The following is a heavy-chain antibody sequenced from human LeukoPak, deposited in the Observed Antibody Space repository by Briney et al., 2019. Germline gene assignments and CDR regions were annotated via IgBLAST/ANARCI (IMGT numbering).Heavy chain of an antibody. Sequence: SETLSLTCTVSGGSISSYYWSWIRQPAGKGLEWIGRIYTSGSTNYNPSLQSRVTMSVDTSKNQFSLKLSSVTAADTAVYYCARDGDDGYQNNGLDYWGQGTLVTVSS. CDR1: GGSISSYY. CDR2: IYTSGST. J-gene: IGHJ4*02. CDR3: ARDGDDGYQNNGLDY. V-gene: IGHV4-4*07. D-gene: IGHD5-24*01.